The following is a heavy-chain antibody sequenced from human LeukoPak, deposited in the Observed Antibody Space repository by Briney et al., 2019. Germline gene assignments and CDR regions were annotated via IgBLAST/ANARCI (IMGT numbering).Heavy chain of an antibody. Sequence: SLTLSLTCDISGDSVSSNGASWTWIRQSPSRGLEWLGRTYYRSKWYNDYAVSVKSRISINPDTSKNQFSLQMNSVTPEDTAVYYCARETDFGVVTNWGQGTRVPLSS. CDR3: ARETDFGVVTN. D-gene: IGHD3-3*01. CDR2: TYYRSKWYN. V-gene: IGHV6-1*01. J-gene: IGHJ4*02. CDR1: GDSVSSNGAS.